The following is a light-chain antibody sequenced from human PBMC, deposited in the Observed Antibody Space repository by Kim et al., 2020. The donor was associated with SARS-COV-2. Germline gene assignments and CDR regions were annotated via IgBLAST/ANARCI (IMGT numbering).Light chain of an antibody. V-gene: IGKV3-20*01. J-gene: IGKJ3*01. CDR1: QSVSTAY. CDR3: QHYGSSLFT. Sequence: IVLTQSPGTLSLSPGERATLSCRASQSVSTAYLAWYQQKPGQAPRLLIYAASTRATGIPDRFSGSGSGTQFTLTISRLEPEDFAVYYCQHYGSSLFTFGPGTKVDIK. CDR2: AAS.